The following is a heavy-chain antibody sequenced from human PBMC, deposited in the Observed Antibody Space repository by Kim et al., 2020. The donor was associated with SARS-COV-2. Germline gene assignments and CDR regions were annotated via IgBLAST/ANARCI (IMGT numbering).Heavy chain of an antibody. CDR3: ARLEAVAGTWGYYFDY. D-gene: IGHD6-19*01. J-gene: IGHJ4*02. CDR2: IYHSGST. Sequence: SETLSLTCTVSGYSISSGYYWGWIRQPPGKGLEWIGSIYHSGSTYYNPSLKSRVTISVDTSKNQFSLKLSSVTAADTAVYYCARLEAVAGTWGYYFDYWGQGTLVTVSS. CDR1: GYSISSGYY. V-gene: IGHV4-38-2*02.